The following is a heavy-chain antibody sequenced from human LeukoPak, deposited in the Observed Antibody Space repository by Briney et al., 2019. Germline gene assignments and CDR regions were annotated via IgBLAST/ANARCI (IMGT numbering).Heavy chain of an antibody. CDR1: GGSISSSSYY. CDR2: IYYSGST. V-gene: IGHV4-39*07. CDR3: ARRSWNGAIDY. D-gene: IGHD1-1*01. J-gene: IGHJ4*02. Sequence: SETLSLTCTVSGGSISSSSYYWGWIRQPPGKGLEWIGSIYYSGSTYYNPSLKSRVTISVDTSKNQFSLKLSSVTAADTAVYYCARRSWNGAIDYWGQGTLITASP.